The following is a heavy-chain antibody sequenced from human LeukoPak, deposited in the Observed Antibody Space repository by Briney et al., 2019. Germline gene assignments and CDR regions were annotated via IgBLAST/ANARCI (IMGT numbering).Heavy chain of an antibody. Sequence: PGGSLRLSCAASGFTFSSYSMNWVRQAPGKGLEWVSSISSSSSYIYYADSMKGRFTISRDNSKNTLYLQMNSLRAEDTAVYYCAREGFSRGYYQYYYMDVWGKGTTVTVSS. CDR2: ISSSSSYI. V-gene: IGHV3-21*01. CDR3: AREGFSRGYYQYYYMDV. J-gene: IGHJ6*03. D-gene: IGHD3-3*02. CDR1: GFTFSSYS.